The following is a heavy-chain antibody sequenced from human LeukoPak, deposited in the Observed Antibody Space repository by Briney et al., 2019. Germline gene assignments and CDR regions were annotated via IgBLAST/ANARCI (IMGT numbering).Heavy chain of an antibody. J-gene: IGHJ5*02. CDR3: ARAGNDYGGHWFDP. Sequence: GGSLRLSCAASGFTFSSYSMNWVRQAPGKGLEWVSSISSSSSYIYYADSVKGRFTISRDNAKNSLYLQMNSLRAEDTAVYYCARAGNDYGGHWFDPWGQGTLVTVSS. D-gene: IGHD4-17*01. CDR2: ISSSSSYI. V-gene: IGHV3-21*04. CDR1: GFTFSSYS.